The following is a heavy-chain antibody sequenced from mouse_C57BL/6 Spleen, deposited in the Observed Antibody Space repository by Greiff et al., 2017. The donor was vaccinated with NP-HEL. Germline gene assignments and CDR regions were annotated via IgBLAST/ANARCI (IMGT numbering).Heavy chain of an antibody. CDR2: INPNNGGT. Sequence: VQLKQSGPELVKPGASVKMSCKASGYTFTDYNMHWVKQSHGKSLEWIGYINPNNGGTSYNQKFKGKATLTVNKSSSTAYMELRSLTSEDSAVYYCARRRGYDYYGYYFDYWGQGTTLTVSS. J-gene: IGHJ2*01. CDR1: GYTFTDYN. V-gene: IGHV1-22*01. D-gene: IGHD1-1*01. CDR3: ARRRGYDYYGYYFDY.